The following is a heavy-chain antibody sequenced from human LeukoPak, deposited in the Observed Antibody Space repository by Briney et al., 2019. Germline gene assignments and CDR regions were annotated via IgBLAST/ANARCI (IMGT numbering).Heavy chain of an antibody. CDR3: ARGDHRKYYYDSSGYYYPYFDY. D-gene: IGHD3-22*01. Sequence: SLKVSCKASGFTFTSSAVQWVRQARGQRLEWIGWIVVGSGNTNYAQKFQERVTITRDMSTSTAYMELSSLRSEDTAVYYCARGDHRKYYYDSSGYYYPYFDYWGQGTLVTVSS. J-gene: IGHJ4*02. CDR1: GFTFTSSA. CDR2: IVVGSGNT. V-gene: IGHV1-58*01.